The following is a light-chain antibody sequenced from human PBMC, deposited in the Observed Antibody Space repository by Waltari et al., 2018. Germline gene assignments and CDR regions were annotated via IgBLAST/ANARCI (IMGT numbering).Light chain of an antibody. Sequence: SSVLTQPPSMSVAPGKTARITCGGRPIGGNSVQWYQQKPGQAPVLVMHYNTDRPSGIHGRVSGSNSGNTATLTINRVEAGDEADYYCQVWGDDSGPYVIFGGGTKLTVL. J-gene: IGLJ2*01. V-gene: IGLV3-21*04. CDR1: PIGGNS. CDR2: YNT. CDR3: QVWGDDSGPYVI.